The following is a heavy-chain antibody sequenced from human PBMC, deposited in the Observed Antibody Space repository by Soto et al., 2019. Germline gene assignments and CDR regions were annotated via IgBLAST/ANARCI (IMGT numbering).Heavy chain of an antibody. CDR3: ARMDGDYNYYGLDV. D-gene: IGHD4-17*01. V-gene: IGHV2-26*01. Sequence: QVTLKESGPVLVKPTETLTLTCSVSGFSLTNGRMGVSWIRQPPGKALEWLAHLFSDAERSYSTSMQSRLNMYKESSGSQVVLTMTNMAPADTATYFCARMDGDYNYYGLDVWGHGIAVTVSS. CDR2: LFSDAER. CDR1: GFSLTNGRMG. J-gene: IGHJ6*02.